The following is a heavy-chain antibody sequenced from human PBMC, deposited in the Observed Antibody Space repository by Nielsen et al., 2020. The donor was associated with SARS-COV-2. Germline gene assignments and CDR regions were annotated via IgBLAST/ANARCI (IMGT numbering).Heavy chain of an antibody. D-gene: IGHD3/OR15-3a*01. J-gene: IGHJ6*02. V-gene: IGHV4-39*07. Sequence: SETLSLSCTVSGGSISSSSYYWGWIRQPPGKGLEWIGSIYYSGSTYYNPSLKSRVTISVDTSKNQFSLKLSSVTAADTAVYYCARVSLDSTSDYYGMDVWGQGTTVTVSS. CDR3: ARVSLDSTSDYYGMDV. CDR1: GGSISSSSYY. CDR2: IYYSGST.